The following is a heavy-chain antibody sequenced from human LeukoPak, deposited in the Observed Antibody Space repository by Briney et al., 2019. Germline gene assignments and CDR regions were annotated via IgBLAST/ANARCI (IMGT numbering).Heavy chain of an antibody. CDR2: ISSSSSYI. V-gene: IGHV3-21*01. D-gene: IGHD1-26*01. J-gene: IGHJ3*02. CDR3: ARNPPRKWGLQFLDAFDI. CDR1: GFTFSSYS. Sequence: GGSLRLSCAASGFTFSSYSMNWVRQAPGKGLEWVSSISSSSSYIYYADSVKGRFTISRDNAKNPLYLQMNSLRAEDTAVYYCARNPPRKWGLQFLDAFDIWAKGQWSPSLQ.